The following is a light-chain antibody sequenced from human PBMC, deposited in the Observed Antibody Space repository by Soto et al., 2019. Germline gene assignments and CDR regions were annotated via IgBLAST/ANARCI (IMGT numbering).Light chain of an antibody. V-gene: IGLV2-14*03. J-gene: IGLJ3*02. Sequence: QSALTQPASVSGSPGQSITLSCTGTSSDVGGYNYVSWYQHHPGKAPKLMIYDVTNRPSGVSNRFSGSKSGNTASLTISGLQAEDEDDYYCTSYTTSSPYLVFGGGTKLTVL. CDR2: DVT. CDR1: SSDVGGYNY. CDR3: TSYTTSSPYLV.